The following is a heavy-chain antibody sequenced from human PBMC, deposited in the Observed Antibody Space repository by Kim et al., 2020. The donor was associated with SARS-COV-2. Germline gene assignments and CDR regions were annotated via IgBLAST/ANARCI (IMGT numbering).Heavy chain of an antibody. CDR2: IYYSGST. D-gene: IGHD1-26*01. CDR1: GGSISSSSYY. Sequence: SETLSLTCTVSGGSISSSSYYWVWIRQPPGMGLEWIGNIYYSGSTYYNRSLKSRVTLTVDTSKNQFSLKLISVTAADTAVYYCTGLGSGSYHEIDYWGQGNLVTVSS. CDR3: TGLGSGSYHEIDY. V-gene: IGHV4-39*01. J-gene: IGHJ4*02.